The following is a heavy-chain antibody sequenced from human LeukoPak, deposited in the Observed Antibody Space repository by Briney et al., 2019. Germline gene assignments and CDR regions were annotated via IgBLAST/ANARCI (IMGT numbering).Heavy chain of an antibody. Sequence: ASVKVSCKASGGTFSSCAISWVRQAPGRGLEWMGGIIPIFGTANYAQKFQGRVTITADESTSTAYMELSSLRSEDTAVYYCARGDGDLPFDYWGQGTLVTVSS. CDR2: IIPIFGTA. J-gene: IGHJ4*02. CDR1: GGTFSSCA. CDR3: ARGDGDLPFDY. V-gene: IGHV1-69*13. D-gene: IGHD4-17*01.